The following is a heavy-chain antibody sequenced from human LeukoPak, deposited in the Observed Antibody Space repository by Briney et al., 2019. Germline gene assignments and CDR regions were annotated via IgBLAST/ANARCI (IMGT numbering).Heavy chain of an antibody. Sequence: PGGSLRLSCAASGFTFSSYAMHWVRQAPGKGLEWVAVISYNGGNKFYADSVKGRLTISIDNSKNTLYLQMNSLRAEDTAVYYCARERMGELSYDAFDMWGQGTMVTVSS. J-gene: IGHJ3*02. CDR1: GFTFSSYA. V-gene: IGHV3-30-3*01. D-gene: IGHD3-16*02. CDR3: ARERMGELSYDAFDM. CDR2: ISYNGGNK.